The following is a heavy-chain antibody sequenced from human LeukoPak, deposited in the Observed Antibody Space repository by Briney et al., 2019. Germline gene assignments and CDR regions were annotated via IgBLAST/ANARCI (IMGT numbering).Heavy chain of an antibody. Sequence: PSETLSLTCTVSGGSISSYYWSWIRQPPGKGLEWIGYIYYSGSTNYNPSLKSRVTISVDTSKNQFSLKLSSVTAADTAVYYCARDRSGLNHYYYYGTDVWGQGTTVTVSS. CDR3: ARDRSGLNHYYYYGTDV. V-gene: IGHV4-59*01. CDR1: GGSISSYY. CDR2: IYYSGST. J-gene: IGHJ6*02. D-gene: IGHD1-14*01.